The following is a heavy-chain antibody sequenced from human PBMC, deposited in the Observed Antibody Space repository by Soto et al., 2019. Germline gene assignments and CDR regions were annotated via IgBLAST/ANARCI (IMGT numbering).Heavy chain of an antibody. J-gene: IGHJ4*02. CDR1: GFTFGSYW. Sequence: GGSLRLSCAVSGFTFGSYWMNWVRLIPGKGLEWVAYIKPDGSATYYVDSVKGRFTISRDNAKNSLYLQMNSLRVEDTSVYYCAGAGYCWPGWYYYFDYSVQGTLVTDSS. CDR3: AGAGYCWPGWYYYFDY. D-gene: IGHD6-19*01. V-gene: IGHV3-7*01. CDR2: IKPDGSAT.